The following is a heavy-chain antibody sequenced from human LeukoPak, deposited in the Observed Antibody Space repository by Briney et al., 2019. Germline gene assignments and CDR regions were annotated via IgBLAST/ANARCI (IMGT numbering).Heavy chain of an antibody. Sequence: SETLSLTCTVSGGSISSNYYWSWIRQPAGKGLEYIGRIYNSGITNYNPSLKSRVTISVDTSKNQFSLKLSSVTAADTAVYYCARERGSWLVLDWVGDYWGQGTLVTVSS. J-gene: IGHJ4*02. CDR3: ARERGSWLVLDWVGDY. D-gene: IGHD6-19*01. V-gene: IGHV4-4*07. CDR2: IYNSGIT. CDR1: GGSISSNYY.